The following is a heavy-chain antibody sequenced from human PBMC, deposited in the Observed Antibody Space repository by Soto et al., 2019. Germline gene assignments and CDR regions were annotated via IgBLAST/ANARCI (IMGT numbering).Heavy chain of an antibody. V-gene: IGHV4-34*01. Sequence: ETLSLSFAVDGGSFGDYYWSWVRQPPGKGLAWIGDINPSGSTNYNPSLKGRVTLSIDTSKNQFSLELNSVTAADTAVYFCARGRTYRRTGHYRRNVFGPWGQGTLVTVSS. CDR1: GGSFGDYY. CDR3: ARGRTYRRTGHYRRNVFGP. CDR2: INPSGST. J-gene: IGHJ5*02. D-gene: IGHD7-27*01.